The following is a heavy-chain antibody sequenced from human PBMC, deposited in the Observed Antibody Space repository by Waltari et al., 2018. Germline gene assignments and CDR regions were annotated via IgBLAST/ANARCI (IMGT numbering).Heavy chain of an antibody. D-gene: IGHD6-13*01. CDR3: VIGAQHVSNWYASEYFQH. Sequence: EVQLVESGGGLVKPGGSLRLSCAASGFSFSSYWMNCVRQAPGKGLVWVSDINTDGSTTNYADSVKGRFTISRDNAKNTLYLQMDSLRAEETAVYYCVIGAQHVSNWYASEYFQHWGQGTLVTVSS. CDR2: INTDGSTT. J-gene: IGHJ1*01. CDR1: GFSFSSYW. V-gene: IGHV3-74*01.